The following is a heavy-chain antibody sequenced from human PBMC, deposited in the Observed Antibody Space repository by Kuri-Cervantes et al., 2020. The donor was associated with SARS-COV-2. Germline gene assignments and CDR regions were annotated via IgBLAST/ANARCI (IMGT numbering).Heavy chain of an antibody. J-gene: IGHJ3*02. Sequence: SLKISCTASGFTFGDYAMSWVRQAPGKGLEWVGFIRSKAYGGTTEYAASVKGRFTISRDDSKSIAYLQMNSLKTEDTAVYYCTRVSCSSTSCYYAFDILGQGTMVTVSS. CDR1: GFTFGDYA. V-gene: IGHV3-49*04. CDR3: TRVSCSSTSCYYAFDI. CDR2: IRSKAYGGTT. D-gene: IGHD2-2*01.